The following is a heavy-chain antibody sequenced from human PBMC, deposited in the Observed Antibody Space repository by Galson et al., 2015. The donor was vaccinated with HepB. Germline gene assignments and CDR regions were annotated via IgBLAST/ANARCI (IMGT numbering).Heavy chain of an antibody. J-gene: IGHJ4*02. CDR1: GFTFSSYG. CDR3: AKDGSSGWYGGVDY. V-gene: IGHV3-30*18. D-gene: IGHD6-19*01. CDR2: ISYDGSNK. Sequence: SLRLSCAASGFTFSSYGMHWVRQAPGKGLEWVAVISYDGSNKYYADSVKGRFTISRDNSKYTLYLQMNSLRAEDTAVYYCAKDGSSGWYGGVDYWGQGTLVTVSS.